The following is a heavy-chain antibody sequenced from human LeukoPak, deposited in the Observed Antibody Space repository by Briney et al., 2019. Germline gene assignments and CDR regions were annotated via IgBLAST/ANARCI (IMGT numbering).Heavy chain of an antibody. V-gene: IGHV4-61*02. Sequence: SETLSLTCTVSGGSISSGSYYWSWIRQPAGKGLEWIGRIYTSGSTNYNPSLKSRVTISVDTSKYQFSLKLSSVTAADTAVYYCARALGGYFDYWGQGTLVTVSS. CDR3: ARALGGYFDY. J-gene: IGHJ4*02. D-gene: IGHD3-16*01. CDR1: GGSISSGSYY. CDR2: IYTSGST.